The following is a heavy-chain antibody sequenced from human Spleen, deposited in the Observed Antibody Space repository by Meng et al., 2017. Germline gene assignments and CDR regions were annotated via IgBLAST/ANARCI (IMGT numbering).Heavy chain of an antibody. CDR1: GGTVSSYA. CDR2: IIPIFGTA. CDR3: ARDGFAVAGGFDY. Sequence: QVQLVESGAEVKKPGASVKVACKASGGTVSSYAISWVRQAPGQGLEWMGGIIPIFGTANYAQKFQGRVTITADESTSTAYMELSSLRSEDTAVYYCARDGFAVAGGFDYWGQGTLVTVSS. V-gene: IGHV1-69*01. J-gene: IGHJ4*02. D-gene: IGHD6-19*01.